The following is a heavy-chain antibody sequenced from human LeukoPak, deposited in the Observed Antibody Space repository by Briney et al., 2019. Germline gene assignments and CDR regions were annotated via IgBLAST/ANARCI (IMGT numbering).Heavy chain of an antibody. CDR1: GITFSSSW. CDR2: IKPDGSVK. Sequence: GGSLRLSCVASGITFSSSWMSWVRQAPGKGLEWVANIKPDGSVKYYADSVKGRFTISRDNAKNSLYLQMNSLRAEDTAVYYCARDSDQTYYDILTGYPSGMDVWGQGTTVTVSS. J-gene: IGHJ6*02. CDR3: ARDSDQTYYDILTGYPSGMDV. V-gene: IGHV3-7*01. D-gene: IGHD3-9*01.